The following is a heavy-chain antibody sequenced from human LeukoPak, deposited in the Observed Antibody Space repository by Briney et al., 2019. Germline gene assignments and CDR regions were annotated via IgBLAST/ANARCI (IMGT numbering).Heavy chain of an antibody. V-gene: IGHV3-23*01. CDR2: ISGSGGST. D-gene: IGHD6-13*01. J-gene: IGHJ6*03. CDR1: GFTFSSYG. CDR3: AGGGTAAVYYYYYYMDV. Sequence: GGSLRLSCAASGFTFSSYGMSWVRQAPGKGLEWVSAISGSGGSTYYADSVKGRFTISRDNSKNTLYLQMNSLRAEDTAVYYCAGGGTAAVYYYYYYMDVWGKGTTVTISS.